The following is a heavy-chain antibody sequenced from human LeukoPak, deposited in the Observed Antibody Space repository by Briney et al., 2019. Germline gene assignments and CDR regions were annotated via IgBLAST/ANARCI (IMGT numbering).Heavy chain of an antibody. Sequence: ASVKVSCKSSGGTFSSYAISWVRQAPGQGLEWMGGIIPIFGTANYAQKFQGRVTITADKSTSTAYMELSSLRSEDTAVYYCARTQSGYDLYYYYYMDVWGKGTTVTVSS. J-gene: IGHJ6*03. CDR2: IIPIFGTA. CDR1: GGTFSSYA. V-gene: IGHV1-69*06. CDR3: ARTQSGYDLYYYYYMDV. D-gene: IGHD5-12*01.